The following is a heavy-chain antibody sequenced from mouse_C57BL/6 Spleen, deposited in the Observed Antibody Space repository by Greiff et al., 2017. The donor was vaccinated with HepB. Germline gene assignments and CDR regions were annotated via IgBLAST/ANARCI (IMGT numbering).Heavy chain of an antibody. J-gene: IGHJ2*01. Sequence: QVQLQQSGAELVKPGASVKMSCKASGYTFTSYWITWVKQRPGQGLEWIGDIYPGSGSTNYNEKFKSKATLTVDTSSSTAYMQLSSLTSEDSAVYYCARHITTVVATYDYWGQGTTLTVSS. D-gene: IGHD1-1*01. V-gene: IGHV1-55*01. CDR1: GYTFTSYW. CDR2: IYPGSGST. CDR3: ARHITTVVATYDY.